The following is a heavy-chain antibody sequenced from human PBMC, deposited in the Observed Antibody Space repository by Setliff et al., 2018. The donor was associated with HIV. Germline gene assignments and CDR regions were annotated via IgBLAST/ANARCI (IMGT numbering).Heavy chain of an antibody. CDR2: ISGSAAST. J-gene: IGHJ6*03. Sequence: PGGSLRLSCAASGFTFSNAWMSWVRQAPGKGLEWVSSISGSAASTYYADSVKVRFTISRDKSKYTLFLQMNSLRAEDTAVYYCAKDFYSDNSGSPGPYYMDVWGKGTTVTVSS. D-gene: IGHD3-22*01. V-gene: IGHV3-23*01. CDR3: AKDFYSDNSGSPGPYYMDV. CDR1: GFTFSNAW.